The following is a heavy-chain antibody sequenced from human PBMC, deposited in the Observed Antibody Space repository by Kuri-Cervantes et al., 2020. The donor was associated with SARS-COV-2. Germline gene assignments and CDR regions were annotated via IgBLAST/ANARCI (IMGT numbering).Heavy chain of an antibody. J-gene: IGHJ3*02. CDR3: ARPRGIVVVPAAMGGAFDI. D-gene: IGHD2-2*01. CDR1: GYTFTSYG. V-gene: IGHV1-18*01. CDR2: ISAYNGNT. Sequence: ASVKVSCKASGYTFTSYGISWVRQAPGQGLEWMGWISAYNGNTNYAQKLQGRVTMTTDTSTSTAYMELMSLRSDDTAVYYCARPRGIVVVPAAMGGAFDIWGQGTMVTVSS.